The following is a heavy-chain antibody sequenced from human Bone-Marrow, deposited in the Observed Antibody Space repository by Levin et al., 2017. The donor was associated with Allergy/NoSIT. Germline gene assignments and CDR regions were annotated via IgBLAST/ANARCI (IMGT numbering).Heavy chain of an antibody. CDR2: IGDGARSA. CDR1: GFTFYKYG. V-gene: IGHV3-23*01. J-gene: IGHJ3*01. Sequence: PGGSLRLSCVASGFTFYKYGISWVRQAPGKGLEWVSVIGDGARSAYYANSVTGRFTISRDSSDYTVYLQMNSLRVEDTGIYYCVKELRMRRTVGYDAFDLWGQGTVVTVSS. D-gene: IGHD4-17*01. CDR3: VKELRMRRTVGYDAFDL.